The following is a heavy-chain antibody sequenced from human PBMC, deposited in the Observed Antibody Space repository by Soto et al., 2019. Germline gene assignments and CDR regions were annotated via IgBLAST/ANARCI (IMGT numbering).Heavy chain of an antibody. J-gene: IGHJ4*02. V-gene: IGHV1-69*04. CDR1: GGTFSNYA. CDR2: IIPILDIA. CDR3: ARDYGGNSGSYFDY. D-gene: IGHD4-17*01. Sequence: GASVKVSCKASGGTFSNYAISWVRQAPGQGLEWMGRIIPILDIANYAQKFQGRVTITADKSTSTAYMELSSLRSEDTAVYYCARDYGGNSGSYFDYWGQGNLVTVSS.